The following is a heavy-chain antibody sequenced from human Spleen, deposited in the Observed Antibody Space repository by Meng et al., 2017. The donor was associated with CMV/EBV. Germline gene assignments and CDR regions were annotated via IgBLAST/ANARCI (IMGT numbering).Heavy chain of an antibody. CDR1: GDSISTYY. Sequence: SETLSLTCTVSGDSISTYYWSWIRQPPGKGLEWIGYVYYSGSTNYNPSLKSRVTISVDTSMNQFSLKLSSVTAADTAVYYCVRHKLYGDYNDYWGQGTLVTVSS. D-gene: IGHD4-17*01. V-gene: IGHV4-59*08. CDR2: VYYSGST. J-gene: IGHJ4*02. CDR3: VRHKLYGDYNDY.